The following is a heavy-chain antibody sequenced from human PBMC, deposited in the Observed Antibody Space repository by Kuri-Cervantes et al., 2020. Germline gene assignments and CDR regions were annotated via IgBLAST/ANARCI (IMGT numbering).Heavy chain of an antibody. CDR2: IKEDESAK. CDR3: ARVGSGSSPG. V-gene: IGHV3-7*01. J-gene: IGHJ4*02. CDR1: GFTFNTYW. D-gene: IGHD1-26*01. Sequence: GGSLRLSCVTSGFTFNTYWMNWVRQAPGKGLEWVANIKEDESAKYYVDSVRGRFTISRDNAKNSLYLQMNSLRAEDTAVYYCARVGSGSSPGWGQGTLVTVSS.